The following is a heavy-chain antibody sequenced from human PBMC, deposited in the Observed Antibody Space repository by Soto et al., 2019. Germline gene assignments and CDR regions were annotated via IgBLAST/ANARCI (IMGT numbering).Heavy chain of an antibody. CDR3: TTGSVEGI. J-gene: IGHJ6*02. CDR1: GFSFNEAW. Sequence: EVQLVESAGGLVKPGGSLRLSCVASGFSFNEAWMNWVRQAPGQGLEWVGRIKTSAGGGATNYAAPVQGRFTISRDDSKNTLYLHMNRLRTEDTAIYYCTTGSVEGIWGQGTTVIVSS. V-gene: IGHV3-15*07. D-gene: IGHD2-15*01. CDR2: IKTSAGGGAT.